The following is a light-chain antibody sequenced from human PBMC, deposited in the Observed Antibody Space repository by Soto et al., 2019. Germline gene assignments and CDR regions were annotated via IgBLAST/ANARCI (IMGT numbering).Light chain of an antibody. J-gene: IGKJ2*01. CDR1: RGISRW. V-gene: IGKV1-12*01. CDR3: QQANSFPRT. CDR2: AAS. Sequence: DIQMTQSPSSESASVGDRVTITCRASRGISRWLAWYQQRPGQPPKLLIYAASNLESGVPSRFSGSGSGTEFTLTINTLQPEDFATYYCQQANSFPRTFGQGTKLEI.